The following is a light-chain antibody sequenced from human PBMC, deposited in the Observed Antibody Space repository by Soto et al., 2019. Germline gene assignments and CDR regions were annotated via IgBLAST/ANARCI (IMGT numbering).Light chain of an antibody. CDR1: NSDVGGYNY. CDR2: DVS. Sequence: QSVLTQPRSVSGSPGQSVTISCTGTNSDVGGYNYVSWYQQHPDKAPKVMIYDVSKRPSGVPDRFSGSKSGNTASLTISGIQAEDEADYYCCSYAGSNTLVFGGGTKLTVL. V-gene: IGLV2-11*01. J-gene: IGLJ2*01. CDR3: CSYAGSNTLV.